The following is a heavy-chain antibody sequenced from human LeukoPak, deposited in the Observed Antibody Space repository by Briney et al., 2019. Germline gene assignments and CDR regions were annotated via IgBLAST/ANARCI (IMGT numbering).Heavy chain of an antibody. J-gene: IGHJ4*02. Sequence: GGSLRLSCAASGFTFSSYGMHWVRQAPGKGLEWVALVWYDGSNKYYTDSVKGRLTISRDNSKNTLYLQMNSLRAEDTAVYYCAREGPRGNSQFDYWGQGTLVTVSS. V-gene: IGHV3-30*02. CDR2: VWYDGSNK. D-gene: IGHD2/OR15-2a*01. CDR3: AREGPRGNSQFDY. CDR1: GFTFSSYG.